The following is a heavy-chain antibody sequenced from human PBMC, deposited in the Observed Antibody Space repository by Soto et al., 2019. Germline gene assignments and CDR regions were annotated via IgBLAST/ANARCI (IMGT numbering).Heavy chain of an antibody. CDR3: AREGEPSNQLIRCDYDYSGMDD. Sequence: ASAMVPWKNFGYTFTCYGISWVRQAPGQGLEWMGWISAYNGHTNYAQKLQGRVTINTDTSTSTADMELSSLRSGDTAVYYCAREGEPSNQLIRCDYDYSGMDD. J-gene: IGHJ6*01. D-gene: IGHD1-1*01. CDR2: ISAYNGHT. V-gene: IGHV1-18*04. CDR1: GYTFTCYG.